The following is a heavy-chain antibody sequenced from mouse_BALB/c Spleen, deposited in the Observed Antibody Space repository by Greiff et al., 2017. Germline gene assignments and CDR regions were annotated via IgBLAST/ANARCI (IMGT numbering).Heavy chain of an antibody. CDR1: GFTFSSFG. CDR3: AREGYRDAMDD. D-gene: IGHD2-14*01. J-gene: IGHJ4*01. V-gene: IGHV5-17*02. CDR2: ISSGSSTI. Sequence: EVQGVESGGGLVQPGGSRKLSCAASGFTFSSFGMHWVRQAPEKGLEWVAYISSGSSTIYYADTVKGRFTISRDNPKNTLFLQMTSLRSEDTAMYYCAREGYRDAMDDWGQGTSVTVSS.